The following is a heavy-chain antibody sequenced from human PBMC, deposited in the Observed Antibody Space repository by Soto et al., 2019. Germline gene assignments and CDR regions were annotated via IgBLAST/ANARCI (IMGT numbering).Heavy chain of an antibody. Sequence: EVQLVESGGGLVQPGRSLRLSCGASGFTFDDYAMHWVRQAPGKGLEWVSSISWNSGNIGYADSVKGRFIISRDNVKNSLYLQMNSLRPEDTALYYCAKGSSTTNFSYFDYWGQGTLVTVSS. CDR3: AKGSSTTNFSYFDY. CDR2: ISWNSGNI. CDR1: GFTFDDYA. V-gene: IGHV3-9*01. D-gene: IGHD2-2*01. J-gene: IGHJ4*02.